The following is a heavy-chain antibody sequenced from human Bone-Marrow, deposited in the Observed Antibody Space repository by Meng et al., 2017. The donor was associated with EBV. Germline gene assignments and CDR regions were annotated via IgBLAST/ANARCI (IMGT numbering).Heavy chain of an antibody. D-gene: IGHD1/OR15-1a*01. V-gene: IGHV4-34*01. J-gene: IGHJ4*02. CDR2: INHSGST. CDR3: ARRSPTGTFDY. Sequence: QVQLQQWGAGLVKPSETLSLTCAVYGGSFSGYYWSWIRQPPGKGLEWIGEINHSGSTNYNPSLKSRVTISVDTSKNQFSLKLSSVTAADTAVYYCARRSPTGTFDYWGQGTLVTVSS. CDR1: GGSFSGYY.